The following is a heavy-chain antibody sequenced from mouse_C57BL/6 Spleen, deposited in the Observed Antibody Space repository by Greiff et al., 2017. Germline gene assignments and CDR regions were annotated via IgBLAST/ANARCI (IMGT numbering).Heavy chain of an antibody. J-gene: IGHJ2*01. D-gene: IGHD6-5*01. V-gene: IGHV1-72*01. CDR3: ARSPPAICEPGFGY. CDR2: IDPNSGGT. CDR1: GYTFTSYC. Sequence: QVQLQQPGAELVKPGASVKLSCKASGYTFTSYCMHWVKQRPGRGLEWIGRIDPNSGGTKYNEKFKSTATLTVDKPSSTAYMPLSSLPSEDSAVYYCARSPPAICEPGFGYWGQGTTLTVSS.